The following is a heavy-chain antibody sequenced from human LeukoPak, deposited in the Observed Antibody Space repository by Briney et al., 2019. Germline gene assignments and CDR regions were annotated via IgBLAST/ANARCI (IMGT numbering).Heavy chain of an antibody. D-gene: IGHD2-15*01. J-gene: IGHJ6*02. Sequence: SSETLSLTCAVYGGSFSGYYWSWILQPPGKGLEWIGEINHSGSTNYNPSLKSRVTISVDTSKNQFSLKLSSVTAADTAVYYCARGANFYYYGMDVWGQGTTVTVSS. CDR3: ARGANFYYYGMDV. CDR1: GGSFSGYY. CDR2: INHSGST. V-gene: IGHV4-34*01.